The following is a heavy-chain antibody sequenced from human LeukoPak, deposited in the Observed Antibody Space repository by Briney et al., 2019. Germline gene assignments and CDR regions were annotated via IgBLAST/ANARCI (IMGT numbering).Heavy chain of an antibody. D-gene: IGHD6-6*01. V-gene: IGHV3-30-3*01. Sequence: GGSLRLSCAASGFTFSSYAMHWVRQAPGKGLEWVAVISYDGSNKYYADSVKGRFTISRDNSKNTLYLQMDSLSAEDTAVYYCARDGSSSHAFDIWGQGTMVTVSS. CDR1: GFTFSSYA. CDR3: ARDGSSSHAFDI. J-gene: IGHJ3*02. CDR2: ISYDGSNK.